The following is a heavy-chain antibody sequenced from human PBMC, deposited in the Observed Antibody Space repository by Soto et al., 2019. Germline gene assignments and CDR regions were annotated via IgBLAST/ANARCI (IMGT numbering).Heavy chain of an antibody. Sequence: GGSLRLSCAASRFTFSSYGMHWVRQAPGKGLEWVAVIWYDGSNKYYADSVKGRFTISRDNSKNTLYLQMNSLRAEATAVYYCARGGYSRSSCMDVWGQGTTVNVSS. CDR2: IWYDGSNK. CDR1: RFTFSSYG. V-gene: IGHV3-33*01. D-gene: IGHD6-13*01. J-gene: IGHJ6*01. CDR3: ARGGYSRSSCMDV.